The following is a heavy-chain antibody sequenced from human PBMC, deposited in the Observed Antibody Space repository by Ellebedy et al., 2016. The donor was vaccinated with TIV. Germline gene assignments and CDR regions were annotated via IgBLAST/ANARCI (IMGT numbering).Heavy chain of an antibody. J-gene: IGHJ6*04. CDR2: IDHRAGT. V-gene: IGHV4-34*01. CDR1: GGSFSDYD. Sequence: SQTLSLTXXVYGGSFSDYDWAWIRQPPGRGLEYIGKIDHRAGTSYNPSLMRRLTISVDTSKSQFSLKLASVTAADTAVYYCARVKAFVVVPGPRYSYSMDVWGKGTTVTVSS. D-gene: IGHD2-15*01. CDR3: ARVKAFVVVPGPRYSYSMDV.